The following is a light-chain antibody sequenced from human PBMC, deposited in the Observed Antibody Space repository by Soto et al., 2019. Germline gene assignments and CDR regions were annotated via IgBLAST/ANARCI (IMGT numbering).Light chain of an antibody. CDR2: GNN. CDR1: NSNVGSNT. CDR3: ATWDESLNGYV. V-gene: IGLV1-44*01. Sequence: SVLMPPPSVSRTRGQRFTIACSGSNSNVGSNTVHWYQHLPGTAPKLLIYGNNQRPSGVPDRFSGSTSGTSASLAISGLRCEGASDYYGATWDESLNGYVFGHGSKGTGL. J-gene: IGLJ1*01.